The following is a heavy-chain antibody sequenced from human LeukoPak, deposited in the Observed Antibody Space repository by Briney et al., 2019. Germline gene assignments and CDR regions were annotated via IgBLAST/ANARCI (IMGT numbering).Heavy chain of an antibody. D-gene: IGHD3-22*01. CDR1: GFTFGDYA. CDR3: TRDRDSSSWFDY. V-gene: IGHV3-49*03. J-gene: IGHJ4*02. CDR2: IRSKAYGGTT. Sequence: GGSLRLSCTTSGFTFGDYAMSWFRQAPGKGLEWVGFIRSKAYGGTTEYAASVKGRFTISRDDSKSIAYLQMNSLKTEDTAVYYCTRDRDSSSWFDYWGQGTLVTVSS.